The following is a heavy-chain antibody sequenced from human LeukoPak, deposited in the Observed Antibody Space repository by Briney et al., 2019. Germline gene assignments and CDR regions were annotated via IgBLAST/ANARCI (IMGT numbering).Heavy chain of an antibody. J-gene: IGHJ4*02. CDR3: ARELITMVRGVPGY. Sequence: ASVKVSCKASGYTFTGYYMHWVRQAPGQGLEWMGWINPNSGGTNYAQKFQGRITMTRDTSISTAYMELSRLRSDDTAVYYCARELITMVRGVPGYWGQGTLVTVSS. V-gene: IGHV1-2*02. CDR1: GYTFTGYY. D-gene: IGHD3-10*01. CDR2: INPNSGGT.